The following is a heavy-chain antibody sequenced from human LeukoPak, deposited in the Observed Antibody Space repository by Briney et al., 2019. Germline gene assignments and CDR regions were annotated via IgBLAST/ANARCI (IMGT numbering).Heavy chain of an antibody. Sequence: GGPLKLSCAGSESPFTTYPLSWVPKAPGKGVKWVSAINDSGSHTYDADSVKGRFTISRDNSKNTLYLQMNSLRAEDSAVYFCARRAAAGKNFDYWGQGTLVTVSS. CDR3: ARRAAAGKNFDY. J-gene: IGHJ4*02. V-gene: IGHV3-23*01. CDR2: INDSGSHT. CDR1: ESPFTTYP. D-gene: IGHD6-13*01.